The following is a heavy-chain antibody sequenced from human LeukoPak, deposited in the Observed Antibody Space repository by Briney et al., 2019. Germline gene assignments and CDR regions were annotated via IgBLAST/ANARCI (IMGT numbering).Heavy chain of an antibody. D-gene: IGHD1-26*01. CDR1: GFTFSSYS. Sequence: PGGSLRLSCAASGFTFSSYSMNWVRQAPGKGLEWVSYISSSSSTIYYADSVKGRFTISRDNAKNSLYLQMNSLRAEDTAVYYCARPGSGSYSYYDYWGQGTLVTVSS. CDR2: ISSSSSTI. CDR3: ARPGSGSYSYYDY. J-gene: IGHJ4*02. V-gene: IGHV3-48*01.